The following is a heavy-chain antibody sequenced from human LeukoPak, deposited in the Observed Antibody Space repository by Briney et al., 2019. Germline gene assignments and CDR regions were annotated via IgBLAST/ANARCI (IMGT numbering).Heavy chain of an antibody. V-gene: IGHV4-31*03. D-gene: IGHD4-11*01. CDR2: IYYTGSA. J-gene: IGHJ4*02. CDR3: ARVLADYKGSYHFEY. Sequence: SQTLSLTCTVSGGSINSGGYYWTWIRQHPGKGLEWIGFIYYTGSAHYNPSLKSRVTISVDTSKNQFSLKLSSVTAADTAVYYCARVLADYKGSYHFEYWGLGTLVSVSS. CDR1: GGSINSGGYY.